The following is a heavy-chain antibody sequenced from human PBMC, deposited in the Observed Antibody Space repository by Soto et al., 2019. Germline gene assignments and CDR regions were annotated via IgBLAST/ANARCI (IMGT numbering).Heavy chain of an antibody. CDR3: ARDLPPYGGRRSPPTGAFED. V-gene: IGHV4-4*07. J-gene: IGHJ4*02. CDR1: GGSFTGDY. Sequence: SETRSLTCSVSGGSFTGDYWSWIRQPAGKGLQWIGRVFGNGAGTPIYNSLLKSRARMSADPSKRQFSLTLTSVTAADTAVYYCARDLPPYGGRRSPPTGAFEDWGQGIMVTVSS. D-gene: IGHD2-15*01. CDR2: VFGNGAGTP.